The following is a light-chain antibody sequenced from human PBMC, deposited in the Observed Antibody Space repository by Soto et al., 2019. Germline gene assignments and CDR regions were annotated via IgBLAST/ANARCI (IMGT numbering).Light chain of an antibody. J-gene: IGLJ1*01. CDR3: SSYTSSSIDHV. Sequence: QSALTQPASVSGSHGQSITISCTGTSSDVGGYNYVSWYQQHPGKAPKLMIYEVSNRPSGVSNRFSGSKSGNTASLTISGLQAEDESDYDCSSYTSSSIDHVFGTGTKLTVL. V-gene: IGLV2-14*01. CDR2: EVS. CDR1: SSDVGGYNY.